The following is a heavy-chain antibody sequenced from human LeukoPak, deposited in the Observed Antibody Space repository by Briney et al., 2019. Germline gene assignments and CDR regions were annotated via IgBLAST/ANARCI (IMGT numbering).Heavy chain of an antibody. CDR1: GYTFTSYD. CDR2: ISTYNGNT. D-gene: IGHD4-17*01. Sequence: ASVKVSCKASGYTFTSYDINWVRQATGQGLEWMGWISTYNGNTIYAQKLQGRVTMTTDTSTNTAYMELRSLRSDDTAVYYCGRERDGDYLAYWGQGTLVTVSS. CDR3: GRERDGDYLAY. J-gene: IGHJ4*02. V-gene: IGHV1-18*01.